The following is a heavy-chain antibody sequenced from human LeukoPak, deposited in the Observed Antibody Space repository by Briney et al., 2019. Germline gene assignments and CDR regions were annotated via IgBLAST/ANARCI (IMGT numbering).Heavy chain of an antibody. Sequence: SQTLSLTCTVSGGSISSGSYYWSCIRQPAGKGLECIGRIYTSGSTNYNPSFKSRVTMSVDTSKNQFSLKLSSVTAADTAVYYCAREVVVPPSPAHYYYYMDVWGKGTTVTVSS. V-gene: IGHV4-61*02. D-gene: IGHD2-2*01. CDR1: GGSISSGSYY. CDR3: AREVVVPPSPAHYYYYMDV. CDR2: IYTSGST. J-gene: IGHJ6*03.